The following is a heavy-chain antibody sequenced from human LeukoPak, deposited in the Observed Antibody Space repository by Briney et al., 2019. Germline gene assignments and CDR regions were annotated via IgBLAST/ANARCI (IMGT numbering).Heavy chain of an antibody. CDR1: GFTFANFA. D-gene: IGHD6-6*01. V-gene: IGHV3-23*01. CDR3: AKAHFSSSLYFDY. Sequence: GGSLRLSCAASGFTFANFAMSWVRQAPGKGLEWVSDISDRGGIKNYADSVKGRFTISRDNSNNTLYLQMNSLRAEDTAVYYCAKAHFSSSLYFDYWGQGTLVTVSS. J-gene: IGHJ4*02. CDR2: ISDRGGIK.